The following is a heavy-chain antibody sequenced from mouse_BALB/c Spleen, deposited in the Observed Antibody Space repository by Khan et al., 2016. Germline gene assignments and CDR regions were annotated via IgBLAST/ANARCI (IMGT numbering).Heavy chain of an antibody. J-gene: IGHJ2*01. V-gene: IGHV5-17*02. CDR1: GFTFSSFG. CDR2: ISSGSSTI. Sequence: EVELVESGGGLVQPGGSRKLSCAASGFTFSSFGMHWVRQAPEKGLEWVAYISSGSSTIYYADTVKGRFTISRDNPKNTLFLQMNSLRSEDTAMYYFLRSRYRYDGRVFDYWGQGNTLTVSS. CDR3: LRSRYRYDGRVFDY. D-gene: IGHD2-14*01.